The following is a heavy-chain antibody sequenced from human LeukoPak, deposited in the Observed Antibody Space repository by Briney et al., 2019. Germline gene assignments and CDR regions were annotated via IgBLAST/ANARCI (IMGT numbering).Heavy chain of an antibody. V-gene: IGHV1-18*03. CDR3: ARDSSGWYHWFDP. CDR2: ISAYNGNT. CDR1: GYTFTSYG. Sequence: GASVKVSCKASGYTFTSYGISWVRQAPGQGLEWMGWISAYNGNTSYAQKLQGRVTMTTDTSTSTAYMELSSLRSEDMAVYYCARDSSGWYHWFDPWGQGSLVTVSS. J-gene: IGHJ5*02. D-gene: IGHD6-19*01.